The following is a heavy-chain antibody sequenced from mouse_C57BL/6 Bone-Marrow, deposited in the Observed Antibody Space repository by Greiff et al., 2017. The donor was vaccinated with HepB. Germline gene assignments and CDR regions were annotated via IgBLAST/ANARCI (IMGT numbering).Heavy chain of an antibody. Sequence: QVQLQQPGAELVRPRSSVKLSCKASGYTFTSYWMHWVKQRPIQGLEWIGNIDPSDSETHYNQKFKDKATLTVDKSSSTAYMQLSSLTSEDSAVYYCAAYGNYEGFAYWGQGTLVTVSA. CDR1: GYTFTSYW. V-gene: IGHV1-52*01. CDR3: AAYGNYEGFAY. J-gene: IGHJ3*01. CDR2: IDPSDSET. D-gene: IGHD2-1*01.